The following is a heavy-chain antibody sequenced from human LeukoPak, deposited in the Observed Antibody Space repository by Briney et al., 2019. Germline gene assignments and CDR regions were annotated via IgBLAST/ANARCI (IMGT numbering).Heavy chain of an antibody. CDR3: ATMPGYYGSTSGGVY. J-gene: IGHJ4*02. CDR2: FDPEDGET. CDR1: GYTLTELS. V-gene: IGHV1-24*01. Sequence: GASVKVSNKASGYTLTELSMHWVRQAPGKGLEWMGGFDPEDGETIYAQKFQGRVTMTGDTSTDTAYMELSSLRSEATAVYYCATMPGYYGSTSGGVYWDQGTLVTVSS. D-gene: IGHD3-10*01.